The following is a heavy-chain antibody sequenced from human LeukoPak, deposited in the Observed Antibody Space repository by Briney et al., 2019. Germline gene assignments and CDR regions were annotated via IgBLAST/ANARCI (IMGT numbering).Heavy chain of an antibody. Sequence: ASVKVSCKASGCTFTGYYMHWVRQAPGQGLEWMGWINPNSGGTNYAQKFQGWVTMTRDTSISTAYMELSRLRSDDTAVYYCARDRNYYDSRGEDAFDIWGQGTMVTVSS. CDR3: ARDRNYYDSRGEDAFDI. J-gene: IGHJ3*02. CDR1: GCTFTGYY. CDR2: INPNSGGT. D-gene: IGHD3-22*01. V-gene: IGHV1-2*04.